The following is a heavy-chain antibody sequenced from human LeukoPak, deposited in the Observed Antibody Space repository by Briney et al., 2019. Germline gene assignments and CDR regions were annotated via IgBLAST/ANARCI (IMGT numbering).Heavy chain of an antibody. CDR2: IGRSSDAI. CDR3: ARGDSDHYITLDY. V-gene: IGHV3-48*01. D-gene: IGHD4-17*01. J-gene: IGHJ4*02. CDR1: GFNLSAYS. Sequence: GALRLSCAASGFNLSAYSMNWVRQAPGKGLEWVSYIGRSSDAIYDADSVKGRFTISRDNAKNLLFLQMNSLGVEDTALYYCARGDSDHYITLDYWGQGTLVTVSS.